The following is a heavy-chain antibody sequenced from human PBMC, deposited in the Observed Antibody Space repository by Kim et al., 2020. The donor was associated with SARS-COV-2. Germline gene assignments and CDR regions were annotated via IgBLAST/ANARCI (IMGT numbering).Heavy chain of an antibody. J-gene: IGHJ4*02. CDR1: GFTFSSYG. Sequence: GGSLRLSCAASGFTFSSYGMHWVRQAPGKGLEWVAVISYDGSNKYYADSVKGRFTISRDNSKNTLYLQMNSLRAEDTAVYYCAKNLAETYYYDSSGYYFDYWGQGTLVTVSS. D-gene: IGHD3-22*01. CDR3: AKNLAETYYYDSSGYYFDY. CDR2: ISYDGSNK. V-gene: IGHV3-30*18.